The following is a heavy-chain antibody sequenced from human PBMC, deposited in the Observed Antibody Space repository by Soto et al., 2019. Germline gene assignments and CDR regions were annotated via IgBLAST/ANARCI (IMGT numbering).Heavy chain of an antibody. J-gene: IGHJ6*02. CDR1: GGSVSVGGHY. CDR3: ARGLGTTGQQSHYYCAMDV. CDR2: IHYSGST. Sequence: QVQLQESGPGLVKPSQTLSLTCTVSGGSVSVGGHYWNRIRQHPGKGLEWIGYIHYSGSTYYNTSLKSRATISIDTSKNQFSLRLSSVTAAATAVYYCARGLGTTGQQSHYYCAMDVWGQGTTVAVSS. V-gene: IGHV4-31*03. D-gene: IGHD4-4*01.